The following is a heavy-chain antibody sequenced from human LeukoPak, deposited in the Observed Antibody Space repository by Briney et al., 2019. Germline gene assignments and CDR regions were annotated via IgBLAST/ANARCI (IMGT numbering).Heavy chain of an antibody. Sequence: SETLSLTCTVSGGSISSSSYYWGWIRQPPGKGLEWIGSIYYRGRTYYNPSLKSRVTISVDTSKNQFSLKLSSVTAADTAVYYCARYSSDFLVDYWGQGTLVTVSS. J-gene: IGHJ4*02. CDR2: IYYRGRT. CDR3: ARYSSDFLVDY. CDR1: GGSISSSSYY. D-gene: IGHD3-3*01. V-gene: IGHV4-39*07.